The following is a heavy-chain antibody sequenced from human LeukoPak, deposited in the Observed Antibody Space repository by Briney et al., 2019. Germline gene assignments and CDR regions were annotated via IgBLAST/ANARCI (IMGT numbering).Heavy chain of an antibody. CDR3: ARGRQSDSVYYYYMDV. J-gene: IGHJ6*03. D-gene: IGHD2-21*01. Sequence: SETLSLTCTVSGGSISSYYWSWIRQPAGKGLEWIGRIYTSGSTNYNPSLKRRVTMSVDTSKNQFSLKLSSVTAADMAVYYCARGRQSDSVYYYYMDVWGKGTTVTVSS. CDR1: GGSISSYY. V-gene: IGHV4-4*07. CDR2: IYTSGST.